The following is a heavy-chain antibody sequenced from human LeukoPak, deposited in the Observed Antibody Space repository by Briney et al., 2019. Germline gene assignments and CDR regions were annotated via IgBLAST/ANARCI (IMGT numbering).Heavy chain of an antibody. CDR2: INPNSGGT. CDR3: AREEVRATIFGVAKPTNWFDP. CDR1: GYTFTGYY. V-gene: IGHV1-2*02. J-gene: IGHJ5*02. Sequence: ASVKVSCKASGYTFTGYYMHWVRQAPGQGLEWMGWINPNSGGTNYAQKFQGRVTMPRDTSISTAYMELSRLRSDDTAVYYCAREEVRATIFGVAKPTNWFDPWGQGTLVTVSS. D-gene: IGHD3-3*01.